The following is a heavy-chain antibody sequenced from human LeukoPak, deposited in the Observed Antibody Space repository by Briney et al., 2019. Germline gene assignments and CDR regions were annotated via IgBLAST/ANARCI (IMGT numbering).Heavy chain of an antibody. CDR1: GFTFSSYG. J-gene: IGHJ4*02. Sequence: GGSLRLSCAASGFTFSSYGMHWVRQAPGKGLEWVAFIRYDGSNKYYADSVKGRFTISRDNSKNTLYLQMNSLRAEDTAVYYCAKDGKYDFWSGWGPLELGYYFDYWGQGTLVTVSS. CDR2: IRYDGSNK. V-gene: IGHV3-30*02. CDR3: AKDGKYDFWSGWGPLELGYYFDY. D-gene: IGHD3-3*01.